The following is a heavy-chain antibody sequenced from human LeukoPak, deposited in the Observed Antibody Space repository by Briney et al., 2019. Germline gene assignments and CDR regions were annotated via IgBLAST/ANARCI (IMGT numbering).Heavy chain of an antibody. CDR1: GYTLTSYY. CDR2: INPSGGST. CDR3: ARVETAMAHDY. D-gene: IGHD5-18*01. Sequence: GASVKVSCKASGYTLTSYYMHWVRQAPGQGLEWMGIINPSGGSTSYAQKFQGRVTMTRDTSTSTVYMELSSLRSEDTAVYYCARVETAMAHDYWGQGTLVTVSS. V-gene: IGHV1-46*01. J-gene: IGHJ4*02.